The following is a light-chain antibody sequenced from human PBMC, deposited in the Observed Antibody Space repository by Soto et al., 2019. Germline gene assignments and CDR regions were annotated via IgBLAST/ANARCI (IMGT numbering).Light chain of an antibody. CDR2: LGS. CDR3: MQALQTPLFT. Sequence: DIVMTQSPVSLPVTPGEPASISCRSSQSLLHSNGYNYLDWYLQKPGQSPQLLIYLGSTRASGVPDRFIGSGSGTDFTLKISRVEAEDVGVYYCMQALQTPLFTFGPGTKVDIK. CDR1: QSLLHSNGYNY. V-gene: IGKV2-28*01. J-gene: IGKJ3*01.